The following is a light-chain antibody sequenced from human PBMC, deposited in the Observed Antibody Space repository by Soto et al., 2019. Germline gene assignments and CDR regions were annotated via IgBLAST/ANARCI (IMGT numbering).Light chain of an antibody. CDR1: QSISRW. CDR2: KAS. Sequence: DLQMTQSPSPPSASVVARVTITCRASQSISRWLAWYQQKPGKAPKLLIQKASSLESGVPSRFSGSGSGTEFTLTISSLQPDDFATYYCQQYNDYATWTFGQGTKVDI. V-gene: IGKV1-5*03. J-gene: IGKJ1*01. CDR3: QQYNDYATWT.